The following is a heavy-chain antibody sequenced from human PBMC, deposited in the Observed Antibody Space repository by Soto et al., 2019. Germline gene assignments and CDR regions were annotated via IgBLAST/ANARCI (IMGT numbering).Heavy chain of an antibody. V-gene: IGHV4-30-4*01. CDR2: IYYSGST. CDR1: GGSLSSGDYY. CDR3: AREPIRFSYGRGIRGYYFDY. D-gene: IGHD5-18*01. J-gene: IGHJ4*02. Sequence: QVQLQESGPGLVKPSQTLSLTCTVSGGSLSSGDYYWSWIRHPPGKGLEWIGYIYYSGSTYYNPSLKSRVTISVDTSKNQFSLQLRSVTAADTAVYYGAREPIRFSYGRGIRGYYFDYWGQVTMVTVSA.